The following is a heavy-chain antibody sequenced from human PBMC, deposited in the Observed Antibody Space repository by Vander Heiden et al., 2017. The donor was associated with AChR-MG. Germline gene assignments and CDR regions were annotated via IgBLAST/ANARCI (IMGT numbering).Heavy chain of an antibody. V-gene: IGHV3-23*01. Sequence: EVQLLESGGGLVQLGGSLRTSCAASGVTFSSYAMSGVRQAPGKGLEWVSAISSSGGSTDYADSVKGRFTISRDNSKNTLYLQMNNLIAEDTAVYYCAKDRGWNYLFIDYYYYYMDVWGKGTTVTVSS. D-gene: IGHD1-7*01. CDR1: GVTFSSYA. CDR2: ISSSGGST. J-gene: IGHJ6*03. CDR3: AKDRGWNYLFIDYYYYYMDV.